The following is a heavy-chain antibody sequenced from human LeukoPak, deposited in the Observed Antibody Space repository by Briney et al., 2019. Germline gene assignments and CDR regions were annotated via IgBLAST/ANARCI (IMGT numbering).Heavy chain of an antibody. CDR3: ARHLSQGDGTKRGFYY. J-gene: IGHJ4*02. CDR1: GGSISSRPYD. D-gene: IGHD5-24*01. Sequence: SETLSLTCTVSGGSISSRPYDWGWIRQPPGKGQEYIGSISYSGSTYYNPSLRSRVTISVDTSSNQFSLKLSSVTAADTAVYYCARHLSQGDGTKRGFYYWGQGTLLTVSS. CDR2: ISYSGST. V-gene: IGHV4-39*01.